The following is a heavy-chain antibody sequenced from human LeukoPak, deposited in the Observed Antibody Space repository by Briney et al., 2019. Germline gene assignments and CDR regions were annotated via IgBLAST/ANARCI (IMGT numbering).Heavy chain of an antibody. V-gene: IGHV4-59*01. Sequence: PGGSLRLSCAASGFTFSSYSMNWVRQAPGKGLEWIGYIYYSGSTNYNPSLKSRVTISVDTSKNQFSLKLSSVTAADTAVYYCARGGIAVAGPIHFDYWGQGTLVTVSS. J-gene: IGHJ4*02. D-gene: IGHD6-19*01. CDR1: GFTFSSYS. CDR2: IYYSGST. CDR3: ARGGIAVAGPIHFDY.